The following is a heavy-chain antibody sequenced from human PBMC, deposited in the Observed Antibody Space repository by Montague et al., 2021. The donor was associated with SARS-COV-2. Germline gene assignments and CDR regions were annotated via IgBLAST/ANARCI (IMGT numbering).Heavy chain of an antibody. CDR1: GFSLSTSGMC. V-gene: IGHV2-70*01. Sequence: PALAKPTQTLTLTCTFSGFSLSTSGMCVSWIRQPPGKALEWLTLIDWDDDKYYSTSLKTRLTISKDTSKNQVVLTMTNMDPVDTATYYCARNYGTTVVTRAFDVRGQGTLVTVSS. CDR3: ARNYGTTVVTRAFDV. CDR2: IDWDDDK. J-gene: IGHJ4*02. D-gene: IGHD4-23*01.